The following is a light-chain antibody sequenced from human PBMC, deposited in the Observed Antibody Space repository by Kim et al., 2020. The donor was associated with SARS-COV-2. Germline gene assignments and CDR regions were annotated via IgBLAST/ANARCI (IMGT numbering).Light chain of an antibody. CDR1: SSNIGRNA. CDR3: SVWDGSLQDVL. CDR2: ASD. Sequence: GQGVTISCSGSSSNIGRNAVNWYQQLPGAAPKLLIYASDQRPSGVPDRFSGSKSGSAASLAISGLQSDDEADYYCSVWDGSLQDVLFGGGTKVTVL. J-gene: IGLJ2*01. V-gene: IGLV1-44*01.